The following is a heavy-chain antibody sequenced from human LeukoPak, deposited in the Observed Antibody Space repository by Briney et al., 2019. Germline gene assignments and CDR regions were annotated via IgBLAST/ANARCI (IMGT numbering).Heavy chain of an antibody. CDR2: MNPNSGNT. J-gene: IGHJ4*02. CDR3: ARERVDIVAADY. CDR1: GYTFTSYD. Sequence: ASVKVSCKASGYTFTSYDINWVRQATGQGLEWMGWMNPNSGNTGYAQKFQGRVTMTRNTSISTAYMELSSLRSEDTAVYYCARERVDIVAADYWGQGTLVTVSS. D-gene: IGHD5-12*01. V-gene: IGHV1-8*01.